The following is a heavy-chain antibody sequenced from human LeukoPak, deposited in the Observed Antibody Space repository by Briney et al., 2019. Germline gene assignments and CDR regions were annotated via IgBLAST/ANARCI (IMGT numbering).Heavy chain of an antibody. V-gene: IGHV4-39*01. CDR3: ARHSGSGWPRFDY. CDR2: IYYSGST. J-gene: IGHJ4*02. D-gene: IGHD6-19*01. CDR1: GGSISSSSYY. Sequence: TSETLSLTCTVSGGSISSSSYYWGWIRQPPGKGLEWIGSIYYSGSTYYNASLKSRVTISVDTSKNQFSLKLSSVTAAGTAVYYCARHSGSGWPRFDYWGQGTLVTVSS.